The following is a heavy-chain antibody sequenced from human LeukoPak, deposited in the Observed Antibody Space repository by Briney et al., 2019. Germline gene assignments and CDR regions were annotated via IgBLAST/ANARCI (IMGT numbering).Heavy chain of an antibody. D-gene: IGHD3-22*01. CDR3: ARDPYSWSSGYFAFDI. J-gene: IGHJ3*02. CDR2: INSDGSST. Sequence: GRSLRLSCAASGFTFSSYWMHWVRHAPGKGLVWVSRINSDGSSTSYADSVKGRFTISRDNAKNTLYLQMNNLRAEDTAVYYCARDPYSWSSGYFAFDIWGQGTMVTVSS. V-gene: IGHV3-74*01. CDR1: GFTFSSYW.